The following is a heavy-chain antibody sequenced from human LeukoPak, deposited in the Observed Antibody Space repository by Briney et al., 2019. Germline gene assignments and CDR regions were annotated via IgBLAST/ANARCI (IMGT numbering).Heavy chain of an antibody. CDR1: GSTFSSYS. CDR2: ISSSSSYI. D-gene: IGHD5-18*01. Sequence: GGSLRLSCAASGSTFSSYSMNWVRQAPGKGLEWVSSISSSSSYIYYADSVKVRFTISRDNAKNSLYLQMNSLRAEDTAVYYCARNGEQLWPDYWGHGTLVTVSS. CDR3: ARNGEQLWPDY. J-gene: IGHJ4*01. V-gene: IGHV3-21*01.